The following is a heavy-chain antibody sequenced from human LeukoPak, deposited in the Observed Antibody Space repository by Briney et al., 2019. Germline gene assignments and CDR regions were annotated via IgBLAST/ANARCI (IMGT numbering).Heavy chain of an antibody. V-gene: IGHV1-18*01. D-gene: IGHD5-12*01. CDR1: GYTFTSYY. J-gene: IGHJ4*02. CDR3: ARGQGLRLWDY. Sequence: GASVKVSCKASGYTFTSYYMHWVRQAPGQGLEWMGWISGYNGNTNYAQNLQGRVTMTTDTSTSTAYMELRSLRSDDTAVYYCARGQGLRLWDYWGQGTLVTVSS. CDR2: ISGYNGNT.